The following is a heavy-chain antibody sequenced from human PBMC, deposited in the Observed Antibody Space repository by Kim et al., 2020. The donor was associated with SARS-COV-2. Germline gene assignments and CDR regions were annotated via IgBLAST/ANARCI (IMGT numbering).Heavy chain of an antibody. CDR1: GFTFSSYW. J-gene: IGHJ4*02. CDR2: IKQDGSEK. V-gene: IGHV3-7*03. CDR3: ARERGGRGAYYYGSGN. D-gene: IGHD3-10*01. Sequence: GGSLRLSCAASGFTFSSYWMSWVRQAPGKGLEWVANIKQDGSEKYYVDSVKGRFTISRDNAKNSLYLQMNSLRAEDTAVYYCARERGGRGAYYYGSGNWGQGTLVTVSS.